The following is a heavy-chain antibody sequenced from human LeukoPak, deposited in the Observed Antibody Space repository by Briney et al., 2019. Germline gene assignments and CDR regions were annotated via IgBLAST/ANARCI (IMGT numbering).Heavy chain of an antibody. Sequence: SETLSLTCTVSGGSISSGDYYWTWIRQPPGKGLEWIGYIYHSGSTHYNSSLKSRLTISVDTSKNQFSLKLSSVTAADTAVYYCARGLRGIMIRGAITDLNWFDAWGQGTLVFVSS. CDR2: IYHSGST. J-gene: IGHJ5*02. D-gene: IGHD3-10*01. CDR3: ARGLRGIMIRGAITDLNWFDA. CDR1: GGSISSGDYY. V-gene: IGHV4-30-4*01.